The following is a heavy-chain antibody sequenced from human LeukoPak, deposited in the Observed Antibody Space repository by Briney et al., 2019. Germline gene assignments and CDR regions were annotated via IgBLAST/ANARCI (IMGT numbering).Heavy chain of an antibody. V-gene: IGHV3-30*14. D-gene: IGHD1-26*01. J-gene: IGHJ3*02. CDR1: GFTFSNYA. Sequence: GGSLRLSCAASGFTFSNYAMHWVRQAPDKGLEWVALISYDGSNKYYADSVKGRFTISRDNSKNTLYLQMNSLRAEDTAVYYCARGGSYLSAFDIWGQGTMVTVSS. CDR3: ARGGSYLSAFDI. CDR2: ISYDGSNK.